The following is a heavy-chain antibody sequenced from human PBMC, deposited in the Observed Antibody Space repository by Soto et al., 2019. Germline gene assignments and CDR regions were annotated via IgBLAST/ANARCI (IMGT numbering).Heavy chain of an antibody. CDR2: IYYSGST. J-gene: IGHJ5*02. Sequence: TLSLTCTVSGGSISRSTYYWGWIRQPPGKGLEWIGSIYYSGSTYYRPSLKSRVTISVDTSKNQFSLKLSSVTAADTAVYYCARQVPAAIRLGWFDPWGQGTLVTVSS. CDR1: GGSISRSTYY. CDR3: ARQVPAAIRLGWFDP. D-gene: IGHD2-2*02. V-gene: IGHV4-39*01.